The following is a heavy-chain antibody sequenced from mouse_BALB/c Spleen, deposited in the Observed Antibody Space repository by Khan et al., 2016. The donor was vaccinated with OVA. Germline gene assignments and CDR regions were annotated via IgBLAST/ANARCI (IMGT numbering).Heavy chain of an antibody. D-gene: IGHD1-1*02. J-gene: IGHJ3*01. CDR3: KRRGQYGLGEF. CDR1: GYTFTTYW. CDR2: INPSTDYP. Sequence: VQLQESGAELAKPGASVKMSCTASGYTFTTYWIHWVKQRPGQGLEWIGYINPSTDYPEYNQKFKDKATLTTDKSSSAAYMQLSSLTSEDSAVYYCKRRGQYGLGEFWGQGTLVTGSA. V-gene: IGHV1-7*01.